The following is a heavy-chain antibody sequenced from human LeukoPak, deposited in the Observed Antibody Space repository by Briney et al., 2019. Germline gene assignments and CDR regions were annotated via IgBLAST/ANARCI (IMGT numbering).Heavy chain of an antibody. CDR1: GLIYSSYA. CDR3: AKDGRDGDYASHLY. V-gene: IGHV3-23*01. CDR2: ISASGAGT. J-gene: IGHJ4*02. Sequence: GGSLRFSCAACGLIYSSYAMRWLRQAPGKGLEWVSSISASGAGTFYADSEEGRFTISRDNAKNTLYLQLSRLRAEDTAIYYCAKDGRDGDYASHLYWGQGTLVTVSS. D-gene: IGHD4-17*01.